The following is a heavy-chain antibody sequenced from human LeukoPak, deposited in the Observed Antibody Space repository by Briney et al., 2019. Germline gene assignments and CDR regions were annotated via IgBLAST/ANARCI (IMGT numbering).Heavy chain of an antibody. CDR1: GFTFSSYG. CDR2: ISGSGGST. V-gene: IGHV3-23*01. J-gene: IGHJ6*03. CDR3: AKAAYAGFGAVYYYYYMDV. D-gene: IGHD3-10*01. Sequence: QAGGSLRLSCAASGFTFSSYGMSWVRQAPGKGLEWVSAISGSGGSTYYADSVKGRFTISRDNSKNTLYLQMNSLRAEDTAVYYCAKAAYAGFGAVYYYYYMDVWGKGTTVTISS.